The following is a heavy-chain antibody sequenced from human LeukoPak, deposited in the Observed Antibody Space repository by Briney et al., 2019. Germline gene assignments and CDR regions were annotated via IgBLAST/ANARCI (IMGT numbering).Heavy chain of an antibody. V-gene: IGHV2-5*02. CDR1: GFSLSTSGVG. CDR3: AHTRYSYTARDWFDP. CDR2: IYWDDDK. D-gene: IGHD5-18*01. Sequence: SGPTLVQPTQPLTLTCTFSGFSLSTSGVGVGWIRQPPGKALEWLALIYWDDDKRYSPSLKSRLTITKDTSKNQVVLTMTNMDPVDTATYYCAHTRYSYTARDWFDPWGQGTLVTVSS. J-gene: IGHJ5*02.